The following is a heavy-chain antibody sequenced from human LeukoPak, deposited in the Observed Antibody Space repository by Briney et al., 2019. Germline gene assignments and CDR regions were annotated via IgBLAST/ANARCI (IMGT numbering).Heavy chain of an antibody. J-gene: IGHJ4*02. CDR3: AKGKDFNGYYVDS. V-gene: IGHV3-23*01. D-gene: IGHD3-3*01. Sequence: PGGSLRLSCAASGFTFSGYSMSWVRQAPGKGLEWVSVSGGSGGATHYAESVKGRFTISRDNSKNTLYLEMSRLRADDTAVYYCAKGKDFNGYYVDSWGQGTLVTVSS. CDR1: GFTFSGYS. CDR2: SGGSGGAT.